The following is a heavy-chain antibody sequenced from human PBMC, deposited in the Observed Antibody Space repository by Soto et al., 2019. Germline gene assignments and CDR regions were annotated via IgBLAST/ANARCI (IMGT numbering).Heavy chain of an antibody. D-gene: IGHD3-9*01. CDR1: GGSVSSSRYY. CDR3: ARHERSFDWLFFDY. J-gene: IGHJ4*02. Sequence: SETLYLTCTVSGGSVSSSRYYWCWIRQPPGKGLEWIGSIYYSGSTYYNPSLKSRVTISVDTSKNQFSLKLSSVTAADTAVYYCARHERSFDWLFFDYWGQGTLVTVSS. CDR2: IYYSGST. V-gene: IGHV4-39*01.